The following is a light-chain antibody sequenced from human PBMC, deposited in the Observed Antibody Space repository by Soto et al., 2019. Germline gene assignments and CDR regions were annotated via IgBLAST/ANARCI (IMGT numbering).Light chain of an antibody. Sequence: EIVMTHSPVTLSVSPWERATLSCRASQSINSNLAWYQQKPGQAPSLLIYGAFTRATGIPARFSGTGSGTEFTLTISSLQSEDLALYYCQQYNDWPLKFGQGTKVDIK. CDR1: QSINSN. J-gene: IGKJ1*01. V-gene: IGKV3-15*01. CDR2: GAF. CDR3: QQYNDWPLK.